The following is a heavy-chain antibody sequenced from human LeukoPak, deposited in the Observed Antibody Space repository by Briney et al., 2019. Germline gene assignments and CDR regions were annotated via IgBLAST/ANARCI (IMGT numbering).Heavy chain of an antibody. J-gene: IGHJ4*02. CDR3: TRYNNDHFDY. V-gene: IGHV3-30*03. Sequence: GGSLRLSCAASEFIFSGYWMNWVRQAPGKGLEWVAVIAYDGSRAFYADSVKGRFTISRDNSKNTMSVQMDDLRAEDTAVYYCTRYNNDHFDYWGQGTLVTVSS. CDR2: IAYDGSRA. CDR1: EFIFSGYW. D-gene: IGHD1-14*01.